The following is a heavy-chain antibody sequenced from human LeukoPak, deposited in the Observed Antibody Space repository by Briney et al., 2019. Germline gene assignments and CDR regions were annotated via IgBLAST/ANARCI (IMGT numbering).Heavy chain of an antibody. Sequence: GGSLRLSCVASGFTFSSYTMNWVRQAPGKGLQWVSSISSGSRYIFYADSLKGRFTISRDNAKNSLYLQMTSLRAEDTAVYYCARDHGTVAGRWVTDSDYWGQGTLVTVSS. CDR1: GFTFSSYT. D-gene: IGHD6-19*01. J-gene: IGHJ4*02. V-gene: IGHV3-21*01. CDR2: ISSGSRYI. CDR3: ARDHGTVAGRWVTDSDY.